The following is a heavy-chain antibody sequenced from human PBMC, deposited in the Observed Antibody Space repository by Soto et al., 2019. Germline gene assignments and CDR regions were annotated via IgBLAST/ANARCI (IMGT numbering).Heavy chain of an antibody. CDR1: GFDFDDYA. J-gene: IGHJ4*02. CDR3: TRGIFRTISTVDF. Sequence: EVQLVESGGGLVQPGRSLRLSCVVSGFDFDDYAMNWVRQAPGKGLEWVAGISWNGAYTGYADSVKGRFIISRDNDKNSLYLQMCSLRPEDTTLYYCTRGIFRTISTVDFWGQGTLVTVSS. D-gene: IGHD2-21*01. V-gene: IGHV3-9*01. CDR2: ISWNGAYT.